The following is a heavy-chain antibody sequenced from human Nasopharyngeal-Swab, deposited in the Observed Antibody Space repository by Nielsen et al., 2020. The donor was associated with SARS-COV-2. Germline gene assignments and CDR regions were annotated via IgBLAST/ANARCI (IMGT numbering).Heavy chain of an antibody. CDR1: GFTVSSNY. D-gene: IGHD3-10*01. V-gene: IGHV3-66*01. Sequence: GGSLRLSCAASGFTVSSNYMNWVRQAPGKGLEWVSVIYTGGSTYYADSVKGRFTISRDNSKNTLYLQMNSLRAEDTAVYYCAILEGNGSGSPWGQGTLVTVS. CDR3: AILEGNGSGSP. CDR2: IYTGGST. J-gene: IGHJ5*02.